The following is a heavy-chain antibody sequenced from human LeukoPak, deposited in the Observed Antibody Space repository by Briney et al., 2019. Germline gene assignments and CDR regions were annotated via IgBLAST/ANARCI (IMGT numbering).Heavy chain of an antibody. V-gene: IGHV4-34*01. CDR1: GGSFSGYY. Sequence: KSSETLSLTCAVYGGSFSGYYWSWIRQPPGKGLEGIGEINHSGSTNYNPSLKSRVTTSVDTSKNQFSLKLSSVTAADTAVYYCARDSTDSSGYYYPTSYYYMDVWGKGTTVTVSS. D-gene: IGHD3-22*01. CDR3: ARDSTDSSGYYYPTSYYYMDV. J-gene: IGHJ6*03. CDR2: INHSGST.